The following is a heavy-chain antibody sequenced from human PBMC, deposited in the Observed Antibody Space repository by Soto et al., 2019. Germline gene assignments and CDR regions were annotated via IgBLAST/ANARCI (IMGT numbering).Heavy chain of an antibody. V-gene: IGHV1-18*01. Sequence: XSVKVSFKASGYSFTDYGITWVRQAPGQGLEWMGWISAYTGNTNYAQKVQGRVTMSTDTSTSTVYLELRSLRSDDTAVYYCARGPVSRSTAYFDYWGQGTLVTVSS. CDR1: GYSFTDYG. J-gene: IGHJ4*02. CDR3: ARGPVSRSTAYFDY. CDR2: ISAYTGNT. D-gene: IGHD1-26*01.